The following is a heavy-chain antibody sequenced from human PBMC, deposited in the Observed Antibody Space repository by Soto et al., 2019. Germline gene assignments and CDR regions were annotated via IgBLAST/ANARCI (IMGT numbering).Heavy chain of an antibody. CDR2: IYWDDDK. D-gene: IGHD3-3*01. CDR3: AHRRNRDYDFWSGYYNDAFDI. J-gene: IGHJ3*02. Sequence: ESGPTLVNPTQTLTLTCTFSGFSLSTSGLGVGWIRQPPGKALECLALIYWDDDKRYSPSLKSRLTITKDTSKTQVVLTMTNMDPVDTATYYCAHRRNRDYDFWSGYYNDAFDIWGQGTMVTVSS. CDR1: GFSLSTSGLG. V-gene: IGHV2-5*02.